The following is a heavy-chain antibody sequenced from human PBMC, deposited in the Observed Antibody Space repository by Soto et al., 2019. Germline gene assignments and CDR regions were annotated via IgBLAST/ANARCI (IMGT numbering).Heavy chain of an antibody. Sequence: ASGFTVSSNYMSWVRQAPGKGLEWVSVIYSGGSTNYADSVKGRFTFPRDNSKNTLYLQMNSLRAEDTAVYYCFVATNLFDYWGQGTLVTVSS. J-gene: IGHJ4*02. CDR3: FVATNLFDY. D-gene: IGHD5-12*01. CDR2: IYSGGST. CDR1: GFTVSSNY. V-gene: IGHV3-53*01.